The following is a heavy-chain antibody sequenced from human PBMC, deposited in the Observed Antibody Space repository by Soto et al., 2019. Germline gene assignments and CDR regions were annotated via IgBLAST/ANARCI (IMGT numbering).Heavy chain of an antibody. V-gene: IGHV1-69*02. Sequence: QVQLVQSGAVVKKPGSSMKVSCKTLLDTVSTYPITWVRQAPGQGLEWMGRTIPILAITDYAHKFQGRVTILVDRSTTTAYMELSSLNFEATAVYYCARGGDGSCSESVFDIFGQGTMVTVSS. CDR3: ARGGDGSCSESVFDI. CDR1: LDTVSTYP. J-gene: IGHJ3*02. D-gene: IGHD3-10*02. CDR2: TIPILAIT.